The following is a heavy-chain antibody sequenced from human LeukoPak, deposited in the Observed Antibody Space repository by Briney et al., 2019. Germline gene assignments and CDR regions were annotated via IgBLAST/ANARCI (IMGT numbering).Heavy chain of an antibody. V-gene: IGHV1-69*04. Sequence: ASVKVSCKASGGTFSSYAISWVRQAPGQGLEWMGRIIPILGIANYAQKFHGRVTITADKSTSTAYMELSSLRSEDTAVYYCARHRITMVRGVQVGNWFDPWGQGTLVTVSS. CDR2: IIPILGIA. CDR1: GGTFSSYA. CDR3: ARHRITMVRGVQVGNWFDP. D-gene: IGHD3-10*01. J-gene: IGHJ5*02.